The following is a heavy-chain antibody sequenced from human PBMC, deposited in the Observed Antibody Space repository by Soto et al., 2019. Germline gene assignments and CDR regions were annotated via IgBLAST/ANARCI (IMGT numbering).Heavy chain of an antibody. V-gene: IGHV4-39*01. CDR1: SGSISSSSYY. J-gene: IGHJ4*02. Sequence: TSETLSLTYTVSSGSISSSSYYWGWIRQPPGKGLEWIGSIYYSGSTYYNPSLKSRVTISVDTSKNQFSLKLSSVTAADTAVYYCARLKGPYDYWGQGTLVTVSS. CDR2: IYYSGST. CDR3: ARLKGPYDY.